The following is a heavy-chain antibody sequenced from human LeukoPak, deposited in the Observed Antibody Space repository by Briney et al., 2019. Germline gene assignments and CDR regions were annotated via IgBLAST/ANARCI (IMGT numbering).Heavy chain of an antibody. D-gene: IGHD6-19*01. CDR1: GFTFSSYA. CDR3: AKQWVDC. J-gene: IGHJ4*02. V-gene: IGHV3-23*01. Sequence: GGSLRLSCAASGFTFSSYAMNWVRQAPGKGLEWVSSISESGDKTDYADSVKGRFTISRDNSRNTLYLQMNSLRAEDTALYYCAKQWVDCWGQGTLVTVSS. CDR2: ISESGDKT.